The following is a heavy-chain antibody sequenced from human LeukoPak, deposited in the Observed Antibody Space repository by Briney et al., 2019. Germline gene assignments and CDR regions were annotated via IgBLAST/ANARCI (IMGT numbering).Heavy chain of an antibody. CDR1: GFSFSDYW. CDR2: IKKDGSEK. CDR3: AKYAHGSGTSFDP. V-gene: IGHV3-7*01. D-gene: IGHD3-10*01. Sequence: GGSLRLSCAASGFSFSDYWMSWVRQAPGKGLEWVANIKKDGSEKHYVDSVKGRFTISRDNAKNSVYLQMSSLRAEDTAVYHCAKYAHGSGTSFDPWGQGSLVTVSS. J-gene: IGHJ5*02.